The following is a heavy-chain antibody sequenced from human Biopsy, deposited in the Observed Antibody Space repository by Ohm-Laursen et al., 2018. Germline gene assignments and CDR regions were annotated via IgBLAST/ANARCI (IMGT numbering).Heavy chain of an antibody. D-gene: IGHD6-6*01. V-gene: IGHV3-7*01. J-gene: IGHJ4*02. Sequence: SLRLSCTAPGFTFSSYWMSWVRQAPGKGLEWVANIKQDGNDKYYVDSVKGRFTISRDNAKNSLFLQMNSLRAEDTAVYYCAIHEYSSSGVFDYWGPGTLVTVSS. CDR3: AIHEYSSSGVFDY. CDR2: IKQDGNDK. CDR1: GFTFSSYW.